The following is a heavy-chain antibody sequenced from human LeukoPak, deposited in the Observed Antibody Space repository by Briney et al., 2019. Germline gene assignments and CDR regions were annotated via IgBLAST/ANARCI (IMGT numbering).Heavy chain of an antibody. CDR2: INHSGST. CDR3: ARTSDTSLYCSGGSCYSTAPFDY. V-gene: IGHV4-34*01. Sequence: SETLSLTCAVYGGSFSGYYWSWIRQPPGKGLEWIGEINHSGSTNYNPSLKSRVTITVDTSKNQFSLKLSSVTAADTAVYYCARTSDTSLYCSGGSCYSTAPFDYWGQGTLVTVSS. CDR1: GGSFSGYY. J-gene: IGHJ4*02. D-gene: IGHD2-15*01.